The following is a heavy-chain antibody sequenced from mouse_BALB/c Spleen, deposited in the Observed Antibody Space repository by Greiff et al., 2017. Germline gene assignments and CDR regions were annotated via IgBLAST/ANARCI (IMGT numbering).Heavy chain of an antibody. CDR3: ARRYGNYYFDY. V-gene: IGHV5-12-2*01. D-gene: IGHD2-1*01. CDR2: ISNGGGST. CDR1: GFTFSSYT. J-gene: IGHJ2*01. Sequence: DVQLVESGGGLVQPGGSLKLSCAASGFTFSSYTMSWVRQTPEKRLEWVAYISNGGGSTYYPDTVKGRFTISRDNAKNTLYLQMSSLKSEDTAMYYCARRYGNYYFDYWGQGTTLTVSS.